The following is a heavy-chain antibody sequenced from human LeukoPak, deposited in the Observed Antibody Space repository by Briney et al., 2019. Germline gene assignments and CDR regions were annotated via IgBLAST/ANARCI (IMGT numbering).Heavy chain of an antibody. J-gene: IGHJ5*02. CDR3: ARDPRLTRVVTATYGWFDP. CDR2: IWYDGSNK. Sequence: GGPLRLSCAASGFTFSSYGMHWVRQAPGKGLEWVAVIWYDGSNKYYADSVKGRFTISRDNSKNTLYLQMNSLRAEDTAVYYCARDPRLTRVVTATYGWFDPWGQGTLVTVSS. V-gene: IGHV3-33*01. CDR1: GFTFSSYG. D-gene: IGHD2-21*02.